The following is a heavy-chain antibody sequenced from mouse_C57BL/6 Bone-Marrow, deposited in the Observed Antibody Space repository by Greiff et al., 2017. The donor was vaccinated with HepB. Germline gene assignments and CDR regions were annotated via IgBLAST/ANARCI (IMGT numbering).Heavy chain of an antibody. Sequence: QVQLQQPGAELVKPGASVKLSCKASGYTFTSYRMHWVKQRPGQGLEWIGMIHPNSGSTNYNEKFKSKATLTVDKSSSTAYMQLSSLTSEDSAVYYCASRSSNYGAYWGQGTLVTVSA. J-gene: IGHJ3*01. V-gene: IGHV1-64*01. CDR2: IHPNSGST. D-gene: IGHD2-5*01. CDR3: ASRSSNYGAY. CDR1: GYTFTSYR.